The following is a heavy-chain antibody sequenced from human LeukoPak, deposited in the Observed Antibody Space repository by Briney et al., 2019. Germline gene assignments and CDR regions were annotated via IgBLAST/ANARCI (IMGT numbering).Heavy chain of an antibody. CDR2: INSDGSST. Sequence: QSGGSLRLSCAASGFTFSSYWMHWVRQAPGKGLVWVSRINSDGSSTSYADSVKGRFTISRDNAKNTLYLQMNSLRREDTAVYYCAKRRGSYSEAYYYYAMDVWGKGTTVTVSS. J-gene: IGHJ6*04. D-gene: IGHD1-26*01. V-gene: IGHV3-74*01. CDR1: GFTFSSYW. CDR3: AKRRGSYSEAYYYYAMDV.